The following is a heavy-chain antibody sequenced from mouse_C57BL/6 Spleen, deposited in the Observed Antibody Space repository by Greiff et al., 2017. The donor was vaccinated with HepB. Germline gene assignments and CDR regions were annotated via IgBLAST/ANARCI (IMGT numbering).Heavy chain of an antibody. V-gene: IGHV3-8*01. CDR3: ARGSLFAY. Sequence: EVQGVESGPGLAKPSQTLSLTCSVTGYSITSDYWNWIRKFQGNKLEYMGYISYSGSTYYNPSLKSRISITRVTSKTLYYLQFNSVTTEDTATYYCARGSLFAYWGQGTLVTVSA. CDR1: GYSITSDY. D-gene: IGHD6-2*01. J-gene: IGHJ3*01. CDR2: ISYSGST.